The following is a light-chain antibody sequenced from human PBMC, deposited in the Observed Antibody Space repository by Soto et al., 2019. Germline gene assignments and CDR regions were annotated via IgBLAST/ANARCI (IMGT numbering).Light chain of an antibody. V-gene: IGKV3-15*01. Sequence: EIVMTQSPATLSVSPGDRVTLSCRASQSVRTNSAWYQQKPGQAPRLLIYGASTRATGIPARFSGSGSGTEFTLTISSLQSEDFAVYYCQQYNIWPLTFGGGTKVEIK. J-gene: IGKJ4*01. CDR1: QSVRTN. CDR2: GAS. CDR3: QQYNIWPLT.